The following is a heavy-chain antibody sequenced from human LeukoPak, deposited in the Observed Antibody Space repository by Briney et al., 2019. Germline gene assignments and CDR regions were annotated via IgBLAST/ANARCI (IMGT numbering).Heavy chain of an antibody. Sequence: HPGGSLRLSCTGSGFTFSSHWMSWVRQAPGRGLEWVANIKEDGSETYYLDSVKGRFTISRDNAKNSLYLQMNSLRAEDTALYYCAKDIGETSVTATPFDYWGQGTLVTVSS. V-gene: IGHV3-7*03. D-gene: IGHD2-21*02. CDR1: GFTFSSHW. CDR2: IKEDGSET. J-gene: IGHJ4*02. CDR3: AKDIGETSVTATPFDY.